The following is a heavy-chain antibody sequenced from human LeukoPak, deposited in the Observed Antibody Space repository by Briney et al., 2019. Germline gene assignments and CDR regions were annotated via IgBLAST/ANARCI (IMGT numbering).Heavy chain of an antibody. CDR1: GYTFTSYA. J-gene: IGHJ4*02. CDR3: ARAFHDYVWGSYRPPYYFDY. CDR2: INPNSGGT. Sequence: GASVKVSCKASGYTFTSYAMNWVRQAPGQGLEWMGWINPNSGGTNYAQKFQGRVTMTRDTSISTAYMELSRLRSDDTAVYYCARAFHDYVWGSYRPPYYFDYWGQGTLVTVSS. V-gene: IGHV1-2*02. D-gene: IGHD3-16*02.